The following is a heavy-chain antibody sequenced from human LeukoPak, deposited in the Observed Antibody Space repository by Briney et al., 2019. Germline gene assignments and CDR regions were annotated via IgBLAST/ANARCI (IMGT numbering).Heavy chain of an antibody. D-gene: IGHD3-22*01. V-gene: IGHV4-34*01. CDR2: INHSGST. Sequence: SETLSLTCAVYGGSFSGYYWSWIRQPPGKGLEWIGEINHSGSTNYNPSLKSRVTISVDTSKNQFSLKLSSVTAADTAVYYCASSSGYSAYNWFDPWGQGTLVTVSS. CDR1: GGSFSGYY. J-gene: IGHJ5*02. CDR3: ASSSGYSAYNWFDP.